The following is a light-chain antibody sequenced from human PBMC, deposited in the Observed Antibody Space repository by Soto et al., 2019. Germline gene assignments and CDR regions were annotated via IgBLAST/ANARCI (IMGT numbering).Light chain of an antibody. Sequence: EIVMTQSPATLYVSPGERATLSCRASQSVSSNLAWYQQKPGQAPRLLIYGASTRATGIPARFSGSGSGTEFTLTISSLQSEDFAVYYCQQYKNWPYTFGQGTKLEIK. V-gene: IGKV3-15*01. CDR3: QQYKNWPYT. CDR2: GAS. CDR1: QSVSSN. J-gene: IGKJ2*01.